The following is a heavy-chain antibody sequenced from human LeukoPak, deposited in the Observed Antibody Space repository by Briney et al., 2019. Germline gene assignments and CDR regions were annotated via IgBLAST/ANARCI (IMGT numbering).Heavy chain of an antibody. CDR1: GYTFTGYY. J-gene: IGHJ4*02. V-gene: IGHV1-2*02. CDR2: INPNSGGT. D-gene: IGHD3-10*01. Sequence: ASVKVSCKASGYTFTGYYMHWVRQAPGQGLEWMGWINPNSGGTNYAQKFQGRVTMTRDTSISTAYMELSRLRSDDTAVYYCAKDTDRFGELLSTFDYWGQGTLVTVSS. CDR3: AKDTDRFGELLSTFDY.